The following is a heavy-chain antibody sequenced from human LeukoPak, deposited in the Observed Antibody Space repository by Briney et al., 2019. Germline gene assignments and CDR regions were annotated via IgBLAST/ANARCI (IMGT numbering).Heavy chain of an antibody. Sequence: GESLKISCKASGYSFSNYYIAWVRQMPGKGLEWMGIIYPGDSNARYSPSFQGQVTISADRSISAAYVQWTSLKASDTATYYCARHQPGNYGTDVWGQGTTVTVSS. CDR2: IYPGDSNA. J-gene: IGHJ6*02. D-gene: IGHD1-26*01. V-gene: IGHV5-51*01. CDR3: ARHQPGNYGTDV. CDR1: GYSFSNYY.